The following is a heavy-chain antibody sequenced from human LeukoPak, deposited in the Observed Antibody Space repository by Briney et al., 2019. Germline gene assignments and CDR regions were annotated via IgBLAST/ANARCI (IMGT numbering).Heavy chain of an antibody. CDR1: GFTFSSYW. J-gene: IGHJ4*02. V-gene: IGHV3-74*01. D-gene: IGHD6-13*01. Sequence: GGSLRLSCAASGFTFSSYWMHWVRQAPGKGLVWVSRIKGDGSSTSYADSVKGRFTISRDNAKNTLYLQMNSLRAEDTAVYYCARDYGKSGRIDSSFGYWGQGSLVTVSS. CDR3: ARDYGKSGRIDSSFGY. CDR2: IKGDGSST.